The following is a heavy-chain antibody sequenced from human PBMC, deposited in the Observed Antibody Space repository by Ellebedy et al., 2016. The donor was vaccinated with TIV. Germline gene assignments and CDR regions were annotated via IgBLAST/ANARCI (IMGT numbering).Heavy chain of an antibody. J-gene: IGHJ4*02. D-gene: IGHD1-26*01. V-gene: IGHV3-33*01. CDR2: IWYDGSNK. CDR1: GFTFSSYG. CDR3: ARDRGGVGATNGFDY. Sequence: PGGSLRLSCAASGFTFSSYGMHWVRQAPGKGLEWVAVIWYDGSNKYYADSVKGRFTISRDNSKNTLYLQMNSLRAEDTAVYYCARDRGGVGATNGFDYWGQGTLVTVPS.